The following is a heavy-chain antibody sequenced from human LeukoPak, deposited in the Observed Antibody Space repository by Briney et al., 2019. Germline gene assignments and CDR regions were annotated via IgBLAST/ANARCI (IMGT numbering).Heavy chain of an antibody. CDR1: GGSISSGGYY. J-gene: IGHJ4*02. CDR2: INHSGST. Sequence: SETLSLTCTVSGGSISSGGYYWSWIRQHPGKGLEWIGEINHSGSTNYNPSLKSRVTISVDTSKNQFSLKLSSVTAADTAVYYCARGAPSSSSLGIDYWGQGTLVTVSS. V-gene: IGHV4-39*07. CDR3: ARGAPSSSSLGIDY. D-gene: IGHD6-6*01.